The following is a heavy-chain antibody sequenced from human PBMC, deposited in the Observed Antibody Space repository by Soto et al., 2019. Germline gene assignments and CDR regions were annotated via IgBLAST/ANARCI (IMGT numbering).Heavy chain of an antibody. Sequence: PSETLSLTCAVSGYSISSGYYWGWIRQPPGKGLEWIGSIYHSGSTYYNPSLKSRVTISVDTSKNQFSLKLSSVTAADTAVYYCATGPGHYDFWSGYSANWFDPWGQGSVVTVSS. J-gene: IGHJ5*02. CDR3: ATGPGHYDFWSGYSANWFDP. V-gene: IGHV4-38-2*01. CDR2: IYHSGST. D-gene: IGHD3-3*01. CDR1: GYSISSGYY.